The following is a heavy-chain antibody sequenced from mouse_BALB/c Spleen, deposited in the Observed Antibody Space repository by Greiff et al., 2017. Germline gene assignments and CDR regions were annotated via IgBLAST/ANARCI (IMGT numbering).Heavy chain of an antibody. J-gene: IGHJ4*01. CDR2: IHPSDSET. D-gene: IGHD2-14*01. CDR1: GYSFTSYW. Sequence: QVQLQQPGAELVRPGASVTLSCKASGYSFTSYWMNWVKQRPGQGLEWIGMIHPSDSETRLNQKFKAKATLTVDKSSSTADMQLSSPTSEDAAVYYGARAYYRYGGDAMDYWGQGTAVTVSS. CDR3: ARAYYRYGGDAMDY. V-gene: IGHV1S82*01.